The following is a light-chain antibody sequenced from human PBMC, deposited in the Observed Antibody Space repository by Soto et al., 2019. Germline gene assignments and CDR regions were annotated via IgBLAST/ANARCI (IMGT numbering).Light chain of an antibody. CDR3: HQYGISPPVT. CDR2: DAS. J-gene: IGKJ5*01. V-gene: IGKV1-33*01. Sequence: DIQMTQSPSSLSASVGDRVTITCQASQNINNYLNWYQHKQGRAPKLLIYDASNLEAGVPSRFSGSGSGTDFTLTISRLEPEDFAMYYCHQYGISPPVTFGQGTRLENK. CDR1: QNINNY.